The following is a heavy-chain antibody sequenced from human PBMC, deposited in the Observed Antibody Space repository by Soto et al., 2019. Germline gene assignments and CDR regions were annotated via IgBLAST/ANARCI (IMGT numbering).Heavy chain of an antibody. J-gene: IGHJ4*02. V-gene: IGHV3-74*01. CDR1: GFTFSSYW. CDR2: INSDGSST. Sequence: EVQLVESGGGLVQPGGSLRLSCAASGFTFSSYWMHWVRQAPGKGLVWVSRINSDGSSTSYADSVKGRFTISRDNAKNKRYLKMNSLRGEDTAVYYCAKGGQRGCDYWGQGTLVTVSS. CDR3: AKGGQRGCDY. D-gene: IGHD6-25*01.